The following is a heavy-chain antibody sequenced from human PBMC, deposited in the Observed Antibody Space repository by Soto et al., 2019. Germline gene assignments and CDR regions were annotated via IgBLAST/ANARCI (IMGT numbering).Heavy chain of an antibody. CDR2: VYSGGGT. J-gene: IGHJ6*02. V-gene: IGHV4-59*01. D-gene: IGHD4-17*01. CDR1: GGSLRGYS. CDR3: AREKTPVSPQYFYYGMDV. Sequence: PSEILSLTCTVSGGSLRGYSWSWIRQSPGKGLEWIGYVYSGGGTNYSPSFMGRVTISVDTTDNQFSLKLNSVTAADTAVYYCAREKTPVSPQYFYYGMDVWGQGTTVTVSS.